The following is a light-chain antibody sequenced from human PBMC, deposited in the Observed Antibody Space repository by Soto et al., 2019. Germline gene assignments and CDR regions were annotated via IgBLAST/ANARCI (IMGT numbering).Light chain of an antibody. Sequence: QSVLTQPPSESGAPGQRVTISCTGSSSNIGAGYDVHWYQQLPGTAPKLLIYGNSNRPSGVPDRFSGSKSGTSASLAITGLQAEDEADYYCQSYDSSLSRVFGGGTKVTVL. V-gene: IGLV1-40*01. CDR1: SSNIGAGYD. J-gene: IGLJ2*01. CDR2: GNS. CDR3: QSYDSSLSRV.